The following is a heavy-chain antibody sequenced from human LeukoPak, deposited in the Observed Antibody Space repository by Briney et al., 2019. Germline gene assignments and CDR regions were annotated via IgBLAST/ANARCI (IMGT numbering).Heavy chain of an antibody. J-gene: IGHJ6*04. D-gene: IGHD3-16*01. V-gene: IGHV4-4*09. CDR2: IYSSGST. CDR1: GGSISGYY. Sequence: SETLSLTCSVSGGSISGYYWSWNRQPPGQTLEWIGYIYSSGSTNYNPSLQSRVTMSVDTSMNQFSLRLSSVTAADTAVYYCARFTYTTRPSDVWGKGTTVTVSS. CDR3: ARFTYTTRPSDV.